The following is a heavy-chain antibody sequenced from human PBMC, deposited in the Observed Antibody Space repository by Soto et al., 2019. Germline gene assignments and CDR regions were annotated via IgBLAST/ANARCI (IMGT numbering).Heavy chain of an antibody. D-gene: IGHD5-18*01. J-gene: IGHJ6*02. V-gene: IGHV1-18*01. CDR1: GYSFTTYG. CDR3: XXXXXXXGLGRYSYGYSPPRYYGMDV. Sequence: QVQLVQSGPEVKKPGASVKVSCKASGYSFTTYGLSWVRQAPGHGLEWMGWISSYNDYTDYAQKFQGRVTMTTDTSTRTAYMELRSLRXXXXAXXXXXXXXXXXGLGRYSYGYSPPRYYGMDVWGQGTTVTVSS. CDR2: ISSYNDYT.